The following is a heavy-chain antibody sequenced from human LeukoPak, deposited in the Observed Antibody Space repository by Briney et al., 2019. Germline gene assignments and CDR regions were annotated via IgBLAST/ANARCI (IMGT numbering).Heavy chain of an antibody. CDR2: IYTSGST. Sequence: SETLSLTCTVSGGSISSYYWSWIRQPAGKGLEWSGRIYTSGSTNYNPSLKSRVTMSVDTSKNQFSLKLSSVTAADTAVYYCARAYSGSYHGNPVGDYFDYWGQGTLVTVSS. J-gene: IGHJ4*02. CDR1: GGSISSYY. D-gene: IGHD1-26*01. V-gene: IGHV4-4*07. CDR3: ARAYSGSYHGNPVGDYFDY.